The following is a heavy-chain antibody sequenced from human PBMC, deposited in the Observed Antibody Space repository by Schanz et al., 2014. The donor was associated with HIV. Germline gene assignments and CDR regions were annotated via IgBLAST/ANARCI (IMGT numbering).Heavy chain of an antibody. J-gene: IGHJ6*02. CDR2: ISGSGGST. CDR3: AKEWYYGSGSMDYGLDV. Sequence: EVQLVESGGGLVQPGKSLRLSCAASGFAFSSYAMSWVRQAPGKGLEWVSAISGSGGSTYYADSVKGRFTISRDNSENTVYLQMNSLRAEDTAVYYCAKEWYYGSGSMDYGLDVWGQGTTVTVSS. CDR1: GFAFSSYA. D-gene: IGHD3-10*01. V-gene: IGHV3-23*04.